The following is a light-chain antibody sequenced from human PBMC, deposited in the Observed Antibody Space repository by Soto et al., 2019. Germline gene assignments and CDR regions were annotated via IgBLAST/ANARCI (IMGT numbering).Light chain of an antibody. V-gene: IGKV1-39*01. Sequence: DIQMTQSPSSLSASVGDRVTITCRASQSISSYLNWYQQKPGKAPKLLIYAASSLQSGVPSRFSGSGSGTDFTLTISSLQPEYFATYYCQQSYSTQTFGQWTKVEIK. CDR2: AAS. J-gene: IGKJ1*01. CDR1: QSISSY. CDR3: QQSYSTQT.